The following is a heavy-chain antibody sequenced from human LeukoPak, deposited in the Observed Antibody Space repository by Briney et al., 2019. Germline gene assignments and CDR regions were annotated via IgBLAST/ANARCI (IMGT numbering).Heavy chain of an antibody. J-gene: IGHJ5*02. D-gene: IGHD6-13*01. CDR1: GYTLTELS. CDR2: FDPEDGET. CDR3: ATGGAAAGLNWFDP. V-gene: IGHV1-24*01. Sequence: GASVKVSCKVSGYTLTELSMHWVRQAPGKGLEWVGGFDPEDGETIYAQKFQGRVTMTEDTSTDTAYMELSSLRSEDTAVYYCATGGAAAGLNWFDPWGQGTLVTVSS.